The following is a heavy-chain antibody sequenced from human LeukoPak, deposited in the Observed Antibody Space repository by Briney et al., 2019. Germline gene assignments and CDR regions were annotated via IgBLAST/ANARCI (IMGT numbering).Heavy chain of an antibody. Sequence: PGRSLRLSCEAAGFTFSAYGMHWVRQAPGKGLEWVALISYDGGKKYYADSVEGRFTISRDNSDNTLFLQMNSLRVEDTAVYYCAKRGFDGSGSYYSRDWGQGTLVTVSS. CDR1: GFTFSAYG. V-gene: IGHV3-30*18. CDR3: AKRGFDGSGSYYSRD. CDR2: ISYDGGKK. J-gene: IGHJ4*02. D-gene: IGHD3-10*01.